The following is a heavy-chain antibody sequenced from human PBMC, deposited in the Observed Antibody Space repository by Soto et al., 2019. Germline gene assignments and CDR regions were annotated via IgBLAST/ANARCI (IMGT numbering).Heavy chain of an antibody. CDR1: GFIFSSYA. J-gene: IGHJ4*02. D-gene: IGHD3-22*01. V-gene: IGHV3-30-3*01. CDR2: ISYDANDK. CDR3: ARGPNYYDNSGYFAY. Sequence: GGSLRLSCAASGFIFSSYAMHWVRQAPGKGLEWVALISYDANDKYYADSVKGRFTISRDFSSNTLSLQMNSLRAEDTAVYYCARGPNYYDNSGYFAYWGQGTLVTVS.